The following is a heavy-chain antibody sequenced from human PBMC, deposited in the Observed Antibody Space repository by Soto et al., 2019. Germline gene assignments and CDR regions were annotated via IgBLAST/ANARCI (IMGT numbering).Heavy chain of an antibody. CDR3: ARIGGAYGSGRNGMDV. J-gene: IGHJ6*02. D-gene: IGHD3-10*01. CDR1: GFTFSSYG. Sequence: PGGSLRLSCAASGFTFSSYGMHWGRQAPGKGLEWVAVIWYDGSNKYYADSVKGRFTISRDNSKNTLYLQMNSLRAEDTAVYYCARIGGAYGSGRNGMDVWGQGTTVTVSS. V-gene: IGHV3-33*01. CDR2: IWYDGSNK.